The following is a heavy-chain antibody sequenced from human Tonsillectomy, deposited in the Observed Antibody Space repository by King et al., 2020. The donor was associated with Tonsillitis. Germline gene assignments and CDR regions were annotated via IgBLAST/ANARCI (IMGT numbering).Heavy chain of an antibody. CDR3: VKEVYGDYLGVWFDP. Sequence: DVQLVESAGGLVQPGGSLRLSCTASGFAFSSFAMSWVRQAPGRGLEWVSAVAVSPGYTYYADSVKGRFTVSRDNSKNTLYLQMDSLGAEDTAVYYCVKEVYGDYLGVWFDPWGQGTLVIVSS. J-gene: IGHJ5*02. V-gene: IGHV3-23*04. CDR2: VAVSPGYT. D-gene: IGHD4-17*01. CDR1: GFAFSSFA.